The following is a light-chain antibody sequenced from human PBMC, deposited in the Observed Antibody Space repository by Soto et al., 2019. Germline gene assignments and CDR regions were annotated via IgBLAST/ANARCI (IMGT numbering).Light chain of an antibody. J-gene: IGLJ2*01. V-gene: IGLV1-51*01. Sequence: QSVLTQPPSVSADPGQKVTISCSGSSSNIGNQYVSWYQQLPGTAPKLLIYDNDKRPSGIPDRFSGSKSGTSATLAITGLQTGDEADYYCGTWDSSLTARIFGGGTQLTVL. CDR2: DND. CDR1: SSNIGNQY. CDR3: GTWDSSLTARI.